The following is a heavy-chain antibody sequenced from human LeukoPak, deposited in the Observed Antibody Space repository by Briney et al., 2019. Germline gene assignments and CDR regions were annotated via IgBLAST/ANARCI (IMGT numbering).Heavy chain of an antibody. V-gene: IGHV3-9*01. Sequence: GRSLRLSCAASGFTFDDCAMHWVRQAPGKGLEWVSGISWNSGSIGYADSVKGRFTISRDNAKNSLYLQMNSLRAEDTAVYYCAGEISVSREGAPTYFDYWGQGTLVTVSS. CDR2: ISWNSGSI. CDR3: AGEISVSREGAPTYFDY. D-gene: IGHD5-24*01. J-gene: IGHJ4*02. CDR1: GFTFDDCA.